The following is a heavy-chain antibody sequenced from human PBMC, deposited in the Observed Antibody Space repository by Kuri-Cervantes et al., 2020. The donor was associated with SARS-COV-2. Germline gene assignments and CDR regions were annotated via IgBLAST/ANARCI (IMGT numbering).Heavy chain of an antibody. CDR3: ARDRLRFLEWLLLDAFDI. CDR2: IGPSGTTK. CDR1: GFIFSDYY. Sequence: GGSLRLSCTASGFIFSDYYMTWIRQAPGKGLEWVSNIGPSGTTKYYADSVKGRFTISRDNAKNSLYLQMSSLRAEDTAVYYCARDRLRFLEWLLLDAFDIWGQGTMVTVSS. D-gene: IGHD3-3*01. J-gene: IGHJ3*02. V-gene: IGHV3-11*04.